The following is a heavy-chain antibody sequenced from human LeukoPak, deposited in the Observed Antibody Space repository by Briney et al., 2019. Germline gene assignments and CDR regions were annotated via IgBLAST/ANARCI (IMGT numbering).Heavy chain of an antibody. J-gene: IGHJ4*02. CDR3: ARDPRGRDYFDN. Sequence: GASVKVSCKASGYTFTSYYMHWVRQAPGQGLEWMGIINPSGGGTSYAQKFQGRLTMTRDTSTSTLYVEVSSLRFEDTAVYYCARDPRGRDYFDNWGQGTLVTVSS. V-gene: IGHV1-46*01. CDR2: INPSGGGT. CDR1: GYTFTSYY.